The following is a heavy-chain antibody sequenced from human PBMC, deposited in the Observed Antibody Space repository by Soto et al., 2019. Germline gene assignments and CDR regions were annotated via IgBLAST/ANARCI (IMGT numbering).Heavy chain of an antibody. CDR1: GFTFSSYG. J-gene: IGHJ3*02. D-gene: IGHD6-19*01. Sequence: QVQLVESGGGVVQPGRSLRLSCAASGFTFSSYGMHWVRQAPGKGLEWVAVISYDGSNKYYADSVKGRFTISRDTSKNTLYLQMNSLRAEDTAMYYCAKDYGSGCDWLRVGDASDNWCQGTMVTVSS. CDR2: ISYDGSNK. V-gene: IGHV3-30*18. CDR3: AKDYGSGCDWLRVGDASDN.